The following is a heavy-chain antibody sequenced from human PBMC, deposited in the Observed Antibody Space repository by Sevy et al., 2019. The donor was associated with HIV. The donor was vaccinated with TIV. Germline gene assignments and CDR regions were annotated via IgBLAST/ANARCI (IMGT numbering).Heavy chain of an antibody. CDR2: IFPGDSDT. CDR1: GYSFSTYW. D-gene: IGHD1-1*01. Sequence: GESLKISCKGSGYSFSTYWIAWVRQMPGKGLELMGLIFPGDSDTRYSPSFQGQVTISAYKSIRTSYLQWNSLKASYTATYYCARRGIQLRGSDYFYYGLVVWGQGTTVTASS. V-gene: IGHV5-51*01. J-gene: IGHJ6*02. CDR3: ARRGIQLRGSDYFYYGLVV.